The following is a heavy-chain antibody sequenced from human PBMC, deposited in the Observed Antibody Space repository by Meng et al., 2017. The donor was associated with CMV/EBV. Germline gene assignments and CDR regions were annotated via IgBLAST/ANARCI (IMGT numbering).Heavy chain of an antibody. CDR1: GFTFSSSN. CDR2: IRYDGSNI. D-gene: IGHD1-1*01. V-gene: IGHV3-30*02. J-gene: IGHJ4*02. Sequence: GESLKISCTASGFTFSSSNMHWVRQAPGKGLEWVAFIRYDGSNIYYADSVKGRFTISRDNSKNTLFLQMNSLRAEDTAMYYCATYWSADYWGQGTLVTVSS. CDR3: ATYWSADY.